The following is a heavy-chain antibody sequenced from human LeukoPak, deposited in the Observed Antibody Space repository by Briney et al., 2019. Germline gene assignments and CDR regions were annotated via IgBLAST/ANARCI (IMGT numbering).Heavy chain of an antibody. CDR2: MTGGGAT. CDR1: GFSFNKYA. CDR3: AKDKIVGDGRWDFDY. V-gene: IGHV3-23*01. Sequence: GGSLRLSCVGSGFSFNKYAASWVRQAPGKGLEWVAGMTGGGATYHADSVKGRFVISRDNSKNTVYLQMNSLRAKDTALYFCAKDKIVGDGRWDFDYWGQGTLVTVSS. D-gene: IGHD3-10*01. J-gene: IGHJ4*02.